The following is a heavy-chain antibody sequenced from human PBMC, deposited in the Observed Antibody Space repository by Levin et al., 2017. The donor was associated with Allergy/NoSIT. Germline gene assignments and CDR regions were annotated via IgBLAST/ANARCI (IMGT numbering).Heavy chain of an antibody. CDR2: IIPIFGTA. J-gene: IGHJ6*02. V-gene: IGHV1-69*13. CDR1: GGTFSSYA. CDR3: ARRCGYSYGLEPDDYYYYYGMDV. D-gene: IGHD5-18*01. Sequence: SVKVSCKASGGTFSSYAISWVRQAPGQGLEWMGGIIPIFGTANYAQKFQGRVTITADESTSTAYMELSSLRSEDTAVYYCARRCGYSYGLEPDDYYYYYGMDVWGQGTTVTVSS.